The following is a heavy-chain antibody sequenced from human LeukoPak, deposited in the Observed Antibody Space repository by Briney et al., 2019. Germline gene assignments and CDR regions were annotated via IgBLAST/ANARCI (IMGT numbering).Heavy chain of an antibody. CDR1: GFTFSSYS. CDR2: ISSSSSTI. D-gene: IGHD3-10*01. J-gene: IGHJ6*03. Sequence: GGSLRLSCAASGFTFSSYSMNWVRQAPGKGLEWVSYISSSSSTIYYADPVKGRFTISRDNAKNSLYLQMNSLRAEDTAVYYCARNHQPDGDRDYMDVWGKGTTVTVSS. CDR3: ARNHQPDGDRDYMDV. V-gene: IGHV3-48*04.